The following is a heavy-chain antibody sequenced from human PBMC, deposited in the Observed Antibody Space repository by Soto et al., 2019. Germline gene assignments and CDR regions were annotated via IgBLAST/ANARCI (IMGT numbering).Heavy chain of an antibody. CDR2: NYYSGSP. CDR1: GDSIISNSYY. CDR3: ARQGPYSYGFALQHNWFEP. J-gene: IGHJ5*02. Sequence: SLTCTVSGDSIISNSYYWGWIRQPPVKGLEWIGSNYYSGSPYFNPSLRSRVTISVDTSKNQLSLKLSSVTAADTAVYYCARQGPYSYGFALQHNWFEPWGQGTLFRVSS. V-gene: IGHV4-39*01. D-gene: IGHD5-18*01.